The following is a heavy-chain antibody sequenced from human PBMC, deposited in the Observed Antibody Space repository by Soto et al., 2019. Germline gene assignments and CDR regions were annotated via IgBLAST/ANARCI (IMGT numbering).Heavy chain of an antibody. J-gene: IGHJ3*02. Sequence: LRLSCAASGFICSSYDMSWVRQVPGKGLEWVSTILVDGRTFYVDSVKGRFTISRDSSQNTVYLQMNSLTAGDTALYYCAKATATGGGAFDICGQGTMVTVSS. CDR3: AKATATGGGAFDI. CDR1: GFICSSYD. CDR2: ILVDGRT. D-gene: IGHD2-8*02. V-gene: IGHV3-23*01.